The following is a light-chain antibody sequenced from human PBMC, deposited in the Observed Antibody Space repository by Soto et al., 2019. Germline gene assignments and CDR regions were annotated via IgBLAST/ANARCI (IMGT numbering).Light chain of an antibody. CDR2: GAS. J-gene: IGKJ1*01. CDR3: QQYNNWPPVQTWT. Sequence: EIVMTQSPATLSVSPGERATLSCRASQSVSSNLAWYQQKPGQAPRLLLYGASTRATGIPARFSGSGSGTEFTLTISSLQSEDFAVYYCQQYNNWPPVQTWTFGQGTTVEIK. V-gene: IGKV3-15*01. CDR1: QSVSSN.